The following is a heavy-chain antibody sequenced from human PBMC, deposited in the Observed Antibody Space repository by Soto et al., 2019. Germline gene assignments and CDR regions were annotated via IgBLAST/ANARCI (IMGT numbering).Heavy chain of an antibody. CDR3: AKAVATGVFDY. CDR2: IIPLLETP. D-gene: IGHD5-12*01. Sequence: QVQLVQSGTEVRKPGSSVKVSCKASGDSFSTSTFSWVRQTPGQGLEWMGTIIPLLETPDYAQNFQGGVTITADESTSTVYMELSSLRSEDAAVYYCAKAVATGVFDYWCQGTLVIVSS. J-gene: IGHJ4*02. CDR1: GDSFSTST. V-gene: IGHV1-69*18.